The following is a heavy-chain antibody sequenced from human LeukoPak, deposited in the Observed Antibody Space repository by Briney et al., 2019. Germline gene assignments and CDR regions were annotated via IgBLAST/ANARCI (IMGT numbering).Heavy chain of an antibody. CDR1: GFTFSDDS. CDR3: VRLRRNSDRSYYYYYYDH. D-gene: IGHD3-22*01. J-gene: IGHJ4*02. CDR2: INPTSSSI. V-gene: IGHV3-21*01. Sequence: GGSLRLSCAGSGFTFSDDSINWVRQAPGTRVEWVTSINPTSSSIYYANAVGGRFTISRDNAKSSLYLQMNGLTVEDTAVYYCVRLRRNSDRSYYYYYYDHWGQGILVTVSS.